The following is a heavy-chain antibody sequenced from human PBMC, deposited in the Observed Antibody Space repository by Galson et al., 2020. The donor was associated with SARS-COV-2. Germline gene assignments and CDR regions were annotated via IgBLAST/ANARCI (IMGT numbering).Heavy chain of an antibody. CDR3: ARVGDTTYYYDSSGDYYVGAFDI. D-gene: IGHD3-22*01. Sequence: SETLSLTCTVSSGSISSYYWSWIRQPPGKGLEWIGYIYYSGRTNYNPSLKSRVTISVDTSKNQFSLKLSSVTAADTAVYYCARVGDTTYYYDSSGDYYVGAFDIWGQGTMVTVSS. J-gene: IGHJ3*02. V-gene: IGHV4-59*13. CDR1: SGSISSYY. CDR2: IYYSGRT.